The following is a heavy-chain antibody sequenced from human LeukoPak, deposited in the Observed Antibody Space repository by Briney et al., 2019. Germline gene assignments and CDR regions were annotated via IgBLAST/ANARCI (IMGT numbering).Heavy chain of an antibody. CDR2: IYPGDPNT. CDR1: GYSFTIYW. CDR3: ARSSEDDYGERIDY. V-gene: IGHV5-51*01. Sequence: GESLKISRKVSGYSFTIYWSGGGRQVPGKGLGVMGIIYPGDPNTNDSPAFQGQVTISADKSIRTAYLQWSSLKASDTAMYYCARSSEDDYGERIDYWGQGTLVTVSS. D-gene: IGHD4-17*01. J-gene: IGHJ4*02.